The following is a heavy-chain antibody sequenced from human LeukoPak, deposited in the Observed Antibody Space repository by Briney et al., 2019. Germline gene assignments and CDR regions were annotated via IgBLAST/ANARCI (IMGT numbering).Heavy chain of an antibody. V-gene: IGHV3-23*01. CDR3: ARGTKDYDGFDY. Sequence: GGSLRLSCAASGFTFSSYAMSWVRQAPGKGLEWVSAISGSGGSTYYADSVKGRFTISRDNAKNSVFLQLNSLRVEDTAIYYCARGTKDYDGFDYWGQGTLVTVS. J-gene: IGHJ4*02. CDR1: GFTFSSYA. D-gene: IGHD4-23*01. CDR2: ISGSGGST.